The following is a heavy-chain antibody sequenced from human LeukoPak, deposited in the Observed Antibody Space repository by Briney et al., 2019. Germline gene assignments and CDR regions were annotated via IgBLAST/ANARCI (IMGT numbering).Heavy chain of an antibody. CDR1: GYTFTSYG. CDR3: ARVTCSSTSCYGAFDI. Sequence: ASVKVSCKASGYTFTSYGISWVRQAPGQGLEWMGWISAYNGNTNYAQKLQGRVTMTTDTSTSTAYMELRSLRSEDTAVYYCARVTCSSTSCYGAFDIWGQGTMVTVSS. V-gene: IGHV1-18*01. D-gene: IGHD2-2*01. CDR2: ISAYNGNT. J-gene: IGHJ3*02.